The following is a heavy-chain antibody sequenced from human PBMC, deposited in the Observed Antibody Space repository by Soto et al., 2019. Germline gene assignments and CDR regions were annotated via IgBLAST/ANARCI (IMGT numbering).Heavy chain of an antibody. J-gene: IGHJ5*01. Sequence: LRLSCAASGFAFSTYGMHWVRQAPGKGLEWVALISYDGGDFYYADSVKGRFTISRDNSKHTLSLQMDSLRVEDTAVYYCAKDFGAWSDSWGQGTLVTVSS. V-gene: IGHV3-30*18. CDR1: GFAFSTYG. CDR2: ISYDGGDF. CDR3: AKDFGAWSDS. D-gene: IGHD3-10*01.